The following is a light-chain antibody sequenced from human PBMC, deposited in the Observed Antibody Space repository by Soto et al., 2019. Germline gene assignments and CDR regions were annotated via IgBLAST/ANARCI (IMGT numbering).Light chain of an antibody. CDR3: QQYGGSPRT. Sequence: EIVLTQSPGTLSLSPGERATLSCRASQSVSSNYLAWYQQKSGQAPRLLIYGASSRATGIPDRFSGSGSGTDFTLTIXRXXXXXXXXYYCQQYGGSPRTFGQGTKVEIK. CDR2: GAS. J-gene: IGKJ1*01. V-gene: IGKV3-20*01. CDR1: QSVSSNY.